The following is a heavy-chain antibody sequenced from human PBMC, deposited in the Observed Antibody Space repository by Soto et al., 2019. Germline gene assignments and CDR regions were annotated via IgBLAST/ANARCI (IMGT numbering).Heavy chain of an antibody. V-gene: IGHV4-4*02. CDR1: GGSISSSNW. Sequence: QVQLQESGPGLVKPSGTLSLTCTVSGGSISSSNWWNWVRQPPGKGLEWIGEAHHSGRTNYNPSLKSRVTISVDKPKNHFSLKLSSVTAADTAVYYCARSEATVLDNWGQGTLVTVSS. CDR3: ARSEATVLDN. D-gene: IGHD4-17*01. J-gene: IGHJ4*02. CDR2: AHHSGRT.